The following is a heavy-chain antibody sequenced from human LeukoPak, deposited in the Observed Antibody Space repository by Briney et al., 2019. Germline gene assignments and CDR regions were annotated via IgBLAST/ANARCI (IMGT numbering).Heavy chain of an antibody. Sequence: PSETLSLTCTVSGGSVSSGSHYWSWIRQPPGKGLEWIGYIYYSGSTNYNPSLKSRVTISVDTSKNQFSLKLSSVTAADTAVYYCARASVLLWFGGLLGIDYWGQGTLVTVSS. V-gene: IGHV4-61*01. CDR1: GGSVSSGSHY. D-gene: IGHD3-10*01. J-gene: IGHJ4*02. CDR3: ARASVLLWFGGLLGIDY. CDR2: IYYSGST.